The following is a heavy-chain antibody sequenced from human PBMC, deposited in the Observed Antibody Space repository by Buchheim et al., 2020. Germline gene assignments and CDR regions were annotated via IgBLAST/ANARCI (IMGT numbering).Heavy chain of an antibody. CDR1: GFTFSSYA. V-gene: IGHV3-30-3*01. Sequence: QVQLVESGGGVVQPGRSLRLSCAASGFTFSSYAMHWVRQAPGKGLEWVAVISYDGSNKYYADSVKGRFTISRENSKNTLYLQMNSLRAEDTAVYYCASSPVEGGATAPFFDYWGQGTL. CDR3: ASSPVEGGATAPFFDY. CDR2: ISYDGSNK. J-gene: IGHJ4*02. D-gene: IGHD1-26*01.